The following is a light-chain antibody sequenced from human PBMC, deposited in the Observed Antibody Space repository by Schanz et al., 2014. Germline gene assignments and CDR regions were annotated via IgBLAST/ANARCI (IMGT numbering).Light chain of an antibody. Sequence: QSALTQPPSASGSPGQSVTISCTGTSSDVGGYNYVSWYQQHPGKAPKLMIYEVSKRPSGVSNRFSGSKSGNTASLTISGLQAEDEADYYCSSYTTNSAPGVVFGGGTKLTVL. CDR1: SSDVGGYNY. CDR2: EVS. V-gene: IGLV2-14*01. CDR3: SSYTTNSAPGVV. J-gene: IGLJ2*01.